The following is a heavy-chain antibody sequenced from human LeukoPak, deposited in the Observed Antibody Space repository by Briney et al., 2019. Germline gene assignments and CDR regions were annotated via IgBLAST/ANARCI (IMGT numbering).Heavy chain of an antibody. V-gene: IGHV3-73*01. D-gene: IGHD1-26*01. Sequence: GGSLRLSCAASGFTFSDSAIHWVRQASGKGLEWVGRIRSKPQSYATAYDESLKGRFTISRDDSRNTAYLQMSSLKIEDTAVYYCTRVGPSTVVDYWGQGTQVTVSS. J-gene: IGHJ4*02. CDR1: GFTFSDSA. CDR2: IRSKPQSYAT. CDR3: TRVGPSTVVDY.